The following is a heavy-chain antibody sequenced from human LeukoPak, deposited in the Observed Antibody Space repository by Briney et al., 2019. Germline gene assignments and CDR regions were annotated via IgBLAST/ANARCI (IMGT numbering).Heavy chain of an antibody. CDR3: ERLRTYYDFWSGPNWFDP. V-gene: IGHV4-4*07. CDR1: GGSISSYY. D-gene: IGHD3-3*01. Sequence: SETLSLTCTVSGGSISSYYWSWIRQPAGKGLEWIGRIYTSGSTNYNPSLKSRVTMSVDTSKNQFSLKLSSVTAADTAVYYCERLRTYYDFWSGPNWFDPWGQGTLVTVSS. CDR2: IYTSGST. J-gene: IGHJ5*02.